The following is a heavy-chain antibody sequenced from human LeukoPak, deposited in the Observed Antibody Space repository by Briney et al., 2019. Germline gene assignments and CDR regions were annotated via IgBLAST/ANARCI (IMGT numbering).Heavy chain of an antibody. V-gene: IGHV4-4*07. CDR3: ASNRGYYYDSTSAFDI. CDR2: IYTSGST. Sequence: SETLSLTCTVSGGSISSYYWSWIRQPAGKGLEWIGRIYTSGSTNYDPSLKSRVTISVDTSKNQFSLKLSSVTAADTAVYYCASNRGYYYDSTSAFDIWGQGTMVTVSS. CDR1: GGSISSYY. D-gene: IGHD3-22*01. J-gene: IGHJ3*02.